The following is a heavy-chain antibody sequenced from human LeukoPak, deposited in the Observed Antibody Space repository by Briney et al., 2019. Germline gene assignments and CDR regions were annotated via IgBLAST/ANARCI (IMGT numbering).Heavy chain of an antibody. CDR1: GFTFSSYG. CDR2: ISYDGSNK. V-gene: IGHV3-30*18. CDR3: AKVQEYSSSFDAFDI. Sequence: GRSLRLSCAASGFTFSSYGMHWVRQAPGKGLEWVAVISYDGSNKYYADSVKGRFTISRDNSKNTLYLQMNSLRAGDTAVYYCAKVQEYSSSFDAFDIWGQGTMVTVSS. J-gene: IGHJ3*02. D-gene: IGHD6-6*01.